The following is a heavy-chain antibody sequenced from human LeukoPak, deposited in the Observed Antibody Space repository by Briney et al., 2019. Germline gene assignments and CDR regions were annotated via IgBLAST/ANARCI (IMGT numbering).Heavy chain of an antibody. D-gene: IGHD5-24*01. CDR1: GYTFTNYA. J-gene: IGHJ6*03. CDR3: ALTRSDGYSQNYYYYYMDV. Sequence: GASVKVSCKASGYTFTNYAMNWVRQAPGQGLEWMGWINTNTGNPTYAQDFTGRFVFSLDTSVSTAYLQISSLKAEDTAVYYCALTRSDGYSQNYYYYYMDVWGKGTTVTVSS. CDR2: INTNTGNP. V-gene: IGHV7-4-1*02.